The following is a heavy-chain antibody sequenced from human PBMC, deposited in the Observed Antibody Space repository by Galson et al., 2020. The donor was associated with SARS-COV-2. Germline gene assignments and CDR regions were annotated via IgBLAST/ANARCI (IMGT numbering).Heavy chain of an antibody. CDR3: ARLPVVRGVDY. CDR2: LYYGGKT. D-gene: IGHD3-10*01. CDR1: GCSINIYY. V-gene: IGHV4-59*01. Sequence: SETLSLTCTASGCSINIYYWSWTRHPPGKELECIGYLYYGGKTNYNPSLKNRVTISVDTSKSQFSLTLSSVTAADTAMYYCARLPVVRGVDYWGQGIPVTVSS. J-gene: IGHJ4*02.